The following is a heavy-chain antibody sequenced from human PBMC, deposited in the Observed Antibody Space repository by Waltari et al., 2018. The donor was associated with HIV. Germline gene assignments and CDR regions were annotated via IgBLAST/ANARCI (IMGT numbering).Heavy chain of an antibody. CDR3: AREGKEDYDFWSGYFFGMDV. CDR1: GGSISSGRYK. CDR2: IDTSGST. J-gene: IGHJ6*02. D-gene: IGHD3-3*01. Sequence: QVQLKESGPGLVKPSQTLFLDCPVSGGSISSGRYKWSWIRLPAGRGLEWVGRIDTSGSTNYNPTLKSRVTISVDTSKNQFSLELSSVTAADTAVYYCAREGKEDYDFWSGYFFGMDVWGQGTTVTVSS. V-gene: IGHV4-61*02.